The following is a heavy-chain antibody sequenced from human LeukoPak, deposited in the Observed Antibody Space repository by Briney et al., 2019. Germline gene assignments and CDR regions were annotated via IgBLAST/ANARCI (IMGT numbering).Heavy chain of an antibody. J-gene: IGHJ4*02. V-gene: IGHV1-2*02. CDR3: ATDVRD. CDR1: GYTFTGYY. Sequence: GASVKVSCKASGYTFTGYYIFWVRQAPGQGLEWMGWINPKSGATNNAQRFQGRVTMTRDTSINTAYMGLSRLTSDDTAVYYCATDVRDWGQGTLVTVSS. CDR2: INPKSGAT.